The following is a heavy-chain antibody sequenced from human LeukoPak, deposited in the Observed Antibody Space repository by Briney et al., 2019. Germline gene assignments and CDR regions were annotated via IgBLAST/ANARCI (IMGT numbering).Heavy chain of an antibody. CDR1: GGSIRSTSYY. CDR2: IYYSGNT. J-gene: IGHJ3*02. D-gene: IGHD6-13*01. CDR3: ARDLYSSRTNDAFVI. Sequence: SETLSLTCTVSGGSIRSTSYYWGWIRQPPGRGLEWIGSIYYSGNTYYNPSLKSRVTISVDTSKNQFSLKLSSVTAADTAVYYCARDLYSSRTNDAFVIWGQGTMVTVSS. V-gene: IGHV4-39*07.